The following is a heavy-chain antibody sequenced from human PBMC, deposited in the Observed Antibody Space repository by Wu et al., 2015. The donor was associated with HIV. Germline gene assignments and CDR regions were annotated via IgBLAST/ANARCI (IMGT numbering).Heavy chain of an antibody. V-gene: IGHV1-69*05. CDR2: ITPLFGTT. CDR1: GDGFTSYA. CDR3: ARNTDSVATSLYSLGV. D-gene: IGHD5-12*01. Sequence: QVHLVQFGAEVKKPGSSVKVTCKASGDGFTSYAISWVRQAPGQGLEWMGGITPLFGTTSLHRNSGQTHDHHGRTETTAYMELSSLKSEDTAVYYCARNTDSVATSLYSLGVWGQGTVVTVSS. J-gene: IGHJ6*02.